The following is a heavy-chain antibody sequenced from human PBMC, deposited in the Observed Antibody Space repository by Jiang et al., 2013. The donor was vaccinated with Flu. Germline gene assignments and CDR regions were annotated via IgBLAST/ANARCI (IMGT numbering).Heavy chain of an antibody. CDR2: INHSGST. CDR1: GGSFSGYY. D-gene: IGHD2-15*01. J-gene: IGHJ6*04. CDR3: ARGGRNRRLGYCSGGSCYSRGYYGMDV. V-gene: IGHV4-34*01. Sequence: LLKPSETLSLTCAVYGGSFSGYYWSWIRQPPGKGLEWIGEINHSGSTNYNPSLKSRVTISVDTSKNQFSLKLSSVTAADTAVYYCARGGRNRRLGYCSGGSCYSRGYYGMDVWGKGTTVTVSS.